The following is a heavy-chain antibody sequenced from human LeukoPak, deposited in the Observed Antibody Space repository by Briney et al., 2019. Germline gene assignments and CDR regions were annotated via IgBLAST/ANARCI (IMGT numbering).Heavy chain of an antibody. J-gene: IGHJ3*01. D-gene: IGHD2-2*01. CDR3: ARHGAFLTRGFCSSRNCYVDGLQT. CDR1: GGSLSSSY. V-gene: IGHV4-59*08. CDR2: FYDTVST. Sequence: PSETLSLTCTVSGGSLSSSYWSWIRQSPGKGLEWIGYFYDTVSTKYNPSLNRRVSISTDKSKNQLSLKLNSVTAADTAVYYCARHGAFLTRGFCSSRNCYVDGLQTWGQGIMVSVSS.